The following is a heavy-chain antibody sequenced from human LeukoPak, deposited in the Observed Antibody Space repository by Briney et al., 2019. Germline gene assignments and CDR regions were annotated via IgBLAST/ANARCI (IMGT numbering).Heavy chain of an antibody. Sequence: SETLSLTCAVSGVSFTFYSWTWIRQPPGKGLEWIGESNPDGSTNYNPSLKSRVSISVDPSKSQFSLNLSSVTVADTAVYYCARGNPTINMAWGNAFDIWGRGTTVTVSS. D-gene: IGHD3-10*01. V-gene: IGHV4-34*01. CDR2: SNPDGST. CDR3: ARGNPTINMAWGNAFDI. J-gene: IGHJ3*02. CDR1: GVSFTFYS.